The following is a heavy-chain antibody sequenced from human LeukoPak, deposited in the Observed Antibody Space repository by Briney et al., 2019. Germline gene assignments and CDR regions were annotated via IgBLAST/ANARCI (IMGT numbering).Heavy chain of an antibody. CDR1: GFTFDDYA. CDR2: ISWNSGSI. J-gene: IGHJ4*02. CDR3: AKEKWPWFGELGEGYFDY. Sequence: QPGRSLRLSCAASGFTFDDYAMHWVRQAPGKGLELVSGISWNSGSISYADSVKGRFTISRDNAKNSLYLQMNSLRAEDMALYYCAKEKWPWFGELGEGYFDYWGQGTLVTVSS. V-gene: IGHV3-9*03. D-gene: IGHD3-10*01.